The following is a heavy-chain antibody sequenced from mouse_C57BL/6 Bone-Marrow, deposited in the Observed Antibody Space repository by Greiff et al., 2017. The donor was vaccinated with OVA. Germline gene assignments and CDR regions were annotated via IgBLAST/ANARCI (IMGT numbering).Heavy chain of an antibody. D-gene: IGHD1-1*01. CDR3: ARPRYYYGSSYDY. J-gene: IGHJ2*01. Sequence: EVKLVESGGDLVKPGGSLKLSCAASGFTFSSYGMSWVRQTPDKRLEWVATISSGGSYTYYPDSVKGRFTISRDNAKNTLYLQMSSLKSEDTAMYYCARPRYYYGSSYDYWGQGTTLTVSS. CDR2: ISSGGSYT. V-gene: IGHV5-6*01. CDR1: GFTFSSYG.